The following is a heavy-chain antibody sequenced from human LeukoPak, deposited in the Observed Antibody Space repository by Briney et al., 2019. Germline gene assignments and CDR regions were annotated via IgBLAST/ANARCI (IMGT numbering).Heavy chain of an antibody. Sequence: SETLSLTCTVSGGTISSYYWSWIRQPPGKGLEWVGYISYSGSTNYNPSLKSRVTISLDTSKNQFSLKLSSVTAAVTAVYYCARRGSNWGYYFDYWGQGTLVTVSS. V-gene: IGHV4-59*08. D-gene: IGHD7-27*01. CDR1: GGTISSYY. CDR3: ARRGSNWGYYFDY. CDR2: ISYSGST. J-gene: IGHJ4*02.